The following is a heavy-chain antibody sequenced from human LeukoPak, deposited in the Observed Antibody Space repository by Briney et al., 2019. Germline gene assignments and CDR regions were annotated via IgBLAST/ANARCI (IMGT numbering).Heavy chain of an antibody. CDR1: GYTLTELS. CDR2: FDPEDGET. V-gene: IGHV1-24*01. J-gene: IGHJ6*03. CDR3: ARDLGRRCSGGSCNYYSNYMDV. Sequence: GASVKVSCKVSGYTLTELSMHWVRQAPGKGLEWMGGFDPEDGETIYAQKFQGRVTMTRDTSISTAHMELRSLRSDDTAVYYCARDLGRRCSGGSCNYYSNYMDVWGKGTTVTISS. D-gene: IGHD2-15*01.